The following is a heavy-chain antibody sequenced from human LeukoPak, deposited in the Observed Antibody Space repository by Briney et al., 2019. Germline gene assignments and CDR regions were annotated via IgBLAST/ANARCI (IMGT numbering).Heavy chain of an antibody. CDR3: AREGYDFWSGYYDY. V-gene: IGHV4-30-4*01. CDR1: GGSISSGDYY. Sequence: TSETLSLTCTVSGGSISSGDYYWRWIRQPPGKGLEWIGYIYYSGSTYYNPSLKSRVTISVDTSKNQFSLKLSSVTAADTAVYYCAREGYDFWSGYYDYWGQGTLVTVSS. D-gene: IGHD3-3*01. J-gene: IGHJ4*02. CDR2: IYYSGST.